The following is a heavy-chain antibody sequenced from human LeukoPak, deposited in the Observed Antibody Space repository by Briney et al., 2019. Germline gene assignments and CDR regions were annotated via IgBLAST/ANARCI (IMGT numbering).Heavy chain of an antibody. CDR1: GGTFSSYA. V-gene: IGHV1-69*04. CDR2: IIPIFGIA. D-gene: IGHD2-15*01. J-gene: IGHJ5*02. Sequence: GASVKVSCKASGGTFSSYAISWVRQAPGQGLEWMGRIIPIFGIANYAQKFQGRVTITADKSTSTAYMELSSLRSEGTAVYYCARGHCSGGGCYRAPQRPNWFDPWGQGTLVTVSS. CDR3: ARGHCSGGGCYRAPQRPNWFDP.